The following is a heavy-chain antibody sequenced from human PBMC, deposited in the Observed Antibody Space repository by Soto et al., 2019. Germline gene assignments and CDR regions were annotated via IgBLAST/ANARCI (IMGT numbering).Heavy chain of an antibody. CDR3: ARDSSHDY. CDR2: ISYDGSNK. J-gene: IGHJ4*02. Sequence: GGSLRLSCAASGFTFSSYAMHWVRQAPGKGLEWVAVISYDGSNKYYADSVKGRFTISRHNSKNTLYLQMNSLRAEDTAVYYCARDSSHDYWGQGTRVTVSS. CDR1: GFTFSSYA. V-gene: IGHV3-30*14.